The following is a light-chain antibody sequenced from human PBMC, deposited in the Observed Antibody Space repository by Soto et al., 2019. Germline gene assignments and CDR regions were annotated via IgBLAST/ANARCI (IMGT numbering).Light chain of an antibody. CDR3: QSYDSSLSRV. V-gene: IGLV1-40*01. J-gene: IGLJ2*01. CDR1: SSNIGAGYD. Sequence: QAVVTQPPSVFGAPGQRVTISCTGSSSNIGAGYDVHWYQQLPGTAPKLLIYGNSNRPSGVPDRFSGSKSGTSASLAITGLQAEDEADYYCQSYDSSLSRVFGGGTKLTVL. CDR2: GNS.